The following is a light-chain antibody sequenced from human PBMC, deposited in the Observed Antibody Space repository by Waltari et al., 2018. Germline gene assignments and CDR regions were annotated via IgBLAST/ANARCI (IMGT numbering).Light chain of an antibody. J-gene: IGLJ3*02. V-gene: IGLV2-23*01. CDR1: SSDGGRYNL. CDR2: EGS. CDR3: CSYAGSSTLV. Sequence: QSALTQPASVSGSPGQSITSSCTGTSSDGGRYNLGPWYQQYPVNAPKVMIYEGSKRPSGVSNRFSGSTSGNTASLTISGLQAEDEGEYYCCSYAGSSTLVFGGGTKLTVL.